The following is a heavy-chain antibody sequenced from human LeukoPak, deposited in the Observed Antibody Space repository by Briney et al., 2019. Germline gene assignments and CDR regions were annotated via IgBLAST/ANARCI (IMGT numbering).Heavy chain of an antibody. V-gene: IGHV1-18*01. CDR3: ARVRGTLGFDY. CDR2: ISGNGDNT. D-gene: IGHD2/OR15-2a*01. CDR1: GYTYTTYG. J-gene: IGHJ4*02. Sequence: WASVKVSCKASGYTYTTYGISWVRQAPGQGLEWMGWISGNGDNTKYVQEFQGRVTITTDESTSTAYMELSSLRSEDTAVYYCARVRGTLGFDYWGQGTPVTVSS.